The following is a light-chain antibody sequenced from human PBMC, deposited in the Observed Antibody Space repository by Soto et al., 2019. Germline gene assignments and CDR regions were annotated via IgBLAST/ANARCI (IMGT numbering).Light chain of an antibody. Sequence: DIQMTQSPSSLSASVGERVTITCRASQNIKSFLNWYQQKPGKAPKLLIYATPSVQSGVPARFSGGRSGTDFSLSISSLQPEDFATYYCQQTYVAPVTFGGGTKVEI. CDR3: QQTYVAPVT. V-gene: IGKV1-39*01. CDR2: ATP. CDR1: QNIKSF. J-gene: IGKJ4*01.